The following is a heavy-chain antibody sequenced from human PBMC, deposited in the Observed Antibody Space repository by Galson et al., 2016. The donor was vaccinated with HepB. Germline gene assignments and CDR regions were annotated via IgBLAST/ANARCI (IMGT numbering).Heavy chain of an antibody. D-gene: IGHD3-10*01. Sequence: SLRLSCAASGFTFRNHWMSWIRQAPGKGLEWVANIKHDGNEKYYVDSVKGRFTISRDNAKNSLFLQMKSLRDEDTAVYYCARGFWFGLGRKYGMDVWGQGTTVTVSS. V-gene: IGHV3-7*04. CDR2: IKHDGNEK. CDR3: ARGFWFGLGRKYGMDV. J-gene: IGHJ6*02. CDR1: GFTFRNHW.